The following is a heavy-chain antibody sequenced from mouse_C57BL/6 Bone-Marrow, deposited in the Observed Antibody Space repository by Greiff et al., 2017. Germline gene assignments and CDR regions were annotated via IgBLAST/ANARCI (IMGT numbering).Heavy chain of an antibody. CDR2: IDPEDGET. J-gene: IGHJ4*01. V-gene: IGHV14-2*01. CDR3: ARPPIVITTVSYAMDY. D-gene: IGHD1-1*01. Sequence: VQLKESGAELVKPGASVKLSCTASGFNIKDYYIHWVKQRTEQGLEWIGRIDPEDGETKYAPKFQGKATITADTSSNTAYLQLSSLTSEDTAVYYCARPPIVITTVSYAMDYWGQGTSVTVSS. CDR1: GFNIKDYY.